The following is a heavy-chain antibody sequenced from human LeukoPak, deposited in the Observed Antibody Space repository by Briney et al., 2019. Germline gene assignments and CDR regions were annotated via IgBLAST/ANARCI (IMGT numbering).Heavy chain of an antibody. CDR2: IYYSGST. Sequence: SETLSLTCTVSGGSISSYSWSWIRQPPGKGLEWIGYIYYSGSTNYNPPLKSRVTISVDTSKSQFSLKVNSVTAADTAVYYCARHTVDSSSWYLFDYWGQGTLVTVSS. V-gene: IGHV4-59*08. CDR1: GGSISSYS. J-gene: IGHJ4*02. CDR3: ARHTVDSSSWYLFDY. D-gene: IGHD6-13*01.